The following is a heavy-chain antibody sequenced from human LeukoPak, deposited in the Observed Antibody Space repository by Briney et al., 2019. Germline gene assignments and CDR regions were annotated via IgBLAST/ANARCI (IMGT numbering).Heavy chain of an antibody. CDR3: AKDHRALYSYGSYGLFDY. CDR2: ISYDGSNK. J-gene: IGHJ4*02. CDR1: GFTFSSYG. V-gene: IGHV3-30*18. D-gene: IGHD5-18*01. Sequence: GRSLRLSCAASGFTFSSYGMHWVRQAPGKGLEWVAVISYDGSNKYYADSVKGRFTISRDNSKNTLYLQMNSLRAEDTAVYYCAKDHRALYSYGSYGLFDYWGQGTLVTVSS.